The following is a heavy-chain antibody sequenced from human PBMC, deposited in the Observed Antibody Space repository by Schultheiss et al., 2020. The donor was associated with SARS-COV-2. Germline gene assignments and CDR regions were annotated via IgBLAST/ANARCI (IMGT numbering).Heavy chain of an antibody. Sequence: GGSLRLSCAASGFTFSSYAMSWVRQAPGKGLEWVSAISGSGGSTYYADSVKGRFTISRDNSKNTLYLQMNSLKTEDTAVYYCTTGGFWSGYFDYWGQGTLVTVSS. CDR1: GFTFSSYA. D-gene: IGHD3-3*01. CDR2: ISGSGGST. V-gene: IGHV3-23*01. CDR3: TTGGFWSGYFDY. J-gene: IGHJ4*02.